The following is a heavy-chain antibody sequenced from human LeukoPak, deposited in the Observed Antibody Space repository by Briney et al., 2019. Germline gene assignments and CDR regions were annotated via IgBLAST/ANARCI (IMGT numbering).Heavy chain of an antibody. CDR1: GFTFSSYG. CDR3: AKDLRYCSGGSCYFGRFDY. CDR2: ISGSGGST. V-gene: IGHV3-23*01. Sequence: PGGTLRLSCAASGFTFSSYGMSWVRQAPGKGLEWVSAISGSGGSTYYADSVKGRFTISRDNSKNTLYLQMNSLRAEDTAVYYCAKDLRYCSGGSCYFGRFDYWGQGTLVTVSS. D-gene: IGHD2-15*01. J-gene: IGHJ4*02.